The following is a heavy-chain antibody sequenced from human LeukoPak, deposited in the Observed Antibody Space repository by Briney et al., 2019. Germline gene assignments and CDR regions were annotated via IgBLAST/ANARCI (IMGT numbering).Heavy chain of an antibody. J-gene: IGHJ4*02. D-gene: IGHD3-22*01. CDR1: GFSFDDYG. Sequence: PGGSLRLSCAASGFSFDDYGMTWVSQAPGKGLEWVCGINWNGGSTSYADSVKGRFTISRDNARGSLSLQVNSLRAEDTAFYYCARFFGQYESGSPDNWGQGTLVTVSS. V-gene: IGHV3-20*04. CDR3: ARFFGQYESGSPDN. CDR2: INWNGGST.